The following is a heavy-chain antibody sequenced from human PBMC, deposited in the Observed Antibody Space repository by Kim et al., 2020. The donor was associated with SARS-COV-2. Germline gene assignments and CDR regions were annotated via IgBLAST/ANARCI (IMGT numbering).Heavy chain of an antibody. J-gene: IGHJ4*01. V-gene: IGHV3-30-3*01. CDR2: ISYDGSNK. D-gene: IGHD3-22*01. CDR1: GFTFSSYA. Sequence: GGSLRLSCAASGFTFSSYAMHWVRQAPGKGLEWVSVISYDGSNKYYADSVKGRFTISRDNSKNTLYLQMNSLRAEDTAVYYCARGVGTRIVVDTRENYWGHGTLVTVSS. CDR3: ARGVGTRIVVDTRENY.